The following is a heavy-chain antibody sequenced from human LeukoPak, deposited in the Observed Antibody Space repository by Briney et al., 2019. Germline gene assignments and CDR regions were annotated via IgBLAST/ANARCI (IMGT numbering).Heavy chain of an antibody. J-gene: IGHJ4*02. D-gene: IGHD1-26*01. V-gene: IGHV3-21*01. CDR1: GFILSDYN. Sequence: PGGSLRLSCAASGFILSDYNVNWVRQAPGKGLEWVSFIDISGTYITYADSVKGRFTISRENAKNSLYLQMNSLRAEDTAVYYCTRDLSATARAYDYWGQGTLVSVSS. CDR3: TRDLSATARAYDY. CDR2: IDISGTYI.